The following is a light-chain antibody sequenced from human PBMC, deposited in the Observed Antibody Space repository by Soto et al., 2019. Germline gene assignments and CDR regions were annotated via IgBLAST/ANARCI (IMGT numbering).Light chain of an antibody. J-gene: IGKJ3*01. CDR3: QQYNNWPFT. CDR2: GAS. CDR1: QSVSSN. V-gene: IGKV3-15*01. Sequence: EIVMTQSPATLSVSPGESATLSCRASQSVSSNLAWYQQKPGQAPRLLIYGASTRATGIPARFSGSGSGTDFTLTISSLQSADFAVYYCQQYNNWPFTFGPGTKVDIK.